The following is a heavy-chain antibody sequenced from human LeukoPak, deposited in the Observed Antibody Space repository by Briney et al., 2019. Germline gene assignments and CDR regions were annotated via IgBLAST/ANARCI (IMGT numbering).Heavy chain of an antibody. V-gene: IGHV3-30*03. CDR1: GFTFSSYG. D-gene: IGHD6-13*01. CDR2: ISYDGSNK. Sequence: GGSLRLSCAASGFTFSSYGMHWVSQAPGKGLEWVAVISYDGSNKYYADSVKGRFTISRDNSKNTLYLQMNSLRAEDTAVYYCARDLWAQKLPHRYFDYWGQGTLVTVSS. CDR3: ARDLWAQKLPHRYFDY. J-gene: IGHJ4*02.